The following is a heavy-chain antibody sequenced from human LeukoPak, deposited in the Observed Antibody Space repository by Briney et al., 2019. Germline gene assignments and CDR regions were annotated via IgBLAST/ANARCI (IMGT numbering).Heavy chain of an antibody. CDR3: ARGRYELNY. Sequence: PSETLSLTCTVSGYSISSGYYWGWIRQPPGKGLEWIGSIYHSGSTYYNPSLKSRVTISVDTSKNQFSLKLSSVTAADTAVYYCARGRYELNYWGQGTLVTVSS. V-gene: IGHV4-38-2*02. J-gene: IGHJ4*02. D-gene: IGHD1-7*01. CDR2: IYHSGST. CDR1: GYSISSGYY.